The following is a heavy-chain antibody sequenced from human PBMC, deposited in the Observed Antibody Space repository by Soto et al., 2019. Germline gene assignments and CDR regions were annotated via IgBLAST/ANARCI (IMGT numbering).Heavy chain of an antibody. Sequence: GGSLRLSCAASGFTVSSNYMSWVRQAPGKGLEWVSVIYSGGSTYYADSVKGRFTISRHNSKNTLYLQMNSLRAEDTAVYYCAREGYELRWGYFDYWGQGTLVTVSS. J-gene: IGHJ4*02. CDR1: GFTVSSNY. V-gene: IGHV3-53*04. D-gene: IGHD5-12*01. CDR3: AREGYELRWGYFDY. CDR2: IYSGGST.